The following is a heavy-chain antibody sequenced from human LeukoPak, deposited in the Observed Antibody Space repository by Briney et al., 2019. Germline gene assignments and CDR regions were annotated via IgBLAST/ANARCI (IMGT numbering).Heavy chain of an antibody. CDR2: ISSSSSYI. D-gene: IGHD3-22*01. J-gene: IGHJ4*02. V-gene: IGHV3-21*01. Sequence: GGSLTLSCAASGFTFSSYSMNWVRQAPGKGLEWVSSISSSSSYIYYADSVKGRLTISRDNAKNSLYLQMNSLRAEDTAVYYCARDHGGGYYDSSGPPEDYRGQGTLVTVSS. CDR1: GFTFSSYS. CDR3: ARDHGGGYYDSSGPPEDY.